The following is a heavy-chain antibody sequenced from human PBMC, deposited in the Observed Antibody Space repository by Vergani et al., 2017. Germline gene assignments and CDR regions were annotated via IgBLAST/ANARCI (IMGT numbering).Heavy chain of an antibody. V-gene: IGHV3-9*01. CDR1: GFTFDDYA. CDR2: ISWNSGSI. J-gene: IGHJ5*02. CDR3: AKDRYYDSSGYYYA. Sequence: EVQLVESGGGLVQPGRSLRLSCAASGFTFDDYAMHWVRQAPGKGLEWVSGISWNSGSIVYADSVKGRFTISRDNAKNSLYLQMNSLRAEDTALYYCAKDRYYDSSGYYYAWGQGTLVTVSS. D-gene: IGHD3-22*01.